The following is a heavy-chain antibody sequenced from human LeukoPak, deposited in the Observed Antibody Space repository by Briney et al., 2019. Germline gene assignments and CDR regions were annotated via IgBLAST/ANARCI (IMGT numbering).Heavy chain of an antibody. CDR2: ITSRGDII. Sequence: GGSLRLSCATSGFIFSTYDMNWVRQAPGKGLEWVSFITSRGDIIHYADSVKGRFTISRDNAKNSLFLQMNSLRAEDAGIYYCVREAPGVVTNDYGGQGTLVTVSS. V-gene: IGHV3-48*03. J-gene: IGHJ4*02. CDR3: VREAPGVVTNDY. CDR1: GFIFSTYD. D-gene: IGHD3-22*01.